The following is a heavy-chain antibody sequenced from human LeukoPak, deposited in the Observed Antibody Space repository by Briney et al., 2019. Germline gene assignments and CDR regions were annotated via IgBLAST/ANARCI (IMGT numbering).Heavy chain of an antibody. J-gene: IGHJ5*02. D-gene: IGHD3-10*01. CDR3: ARGRGTSRTYYYGSGSFWWFDP. Sequence: SETLSLTCTVSGDSITSGSYYRAWIRQHPGKGLEWIGYIYYTGGTHYNPSLKSRLTISVDTSENQFSLKLSSVTAADTAVYYCARGRGTSRTYYYGSGSFWWFDPWGQGTLVTVSS. CDR1: GDSITSGSYY. V-gene: IGHV4-31*03. CDR2: IYYTGGT.